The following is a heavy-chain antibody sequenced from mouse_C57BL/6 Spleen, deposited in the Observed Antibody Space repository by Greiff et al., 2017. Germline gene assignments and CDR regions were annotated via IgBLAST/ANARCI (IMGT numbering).Heavy chain of an antibody. Sequence: VQLQQSGAELVRPGASVSLSCTASGFNIKDYYMHWVKRRPEQGLVGIGRFDPEDGDTEYAPKFQGKATMTADTSSNTAYLQLSSLTSEDTAGYYCTAASLAWFAYWGQGTLVTVSA. D-gene: IGHD6-1*01. CDR3: TAASLAWFAY. CDR2: FDPEDGDT. J-gene: IGHJ3*01. V-gene: IGHV14-1*01. CDR1: GFNIKDYY.